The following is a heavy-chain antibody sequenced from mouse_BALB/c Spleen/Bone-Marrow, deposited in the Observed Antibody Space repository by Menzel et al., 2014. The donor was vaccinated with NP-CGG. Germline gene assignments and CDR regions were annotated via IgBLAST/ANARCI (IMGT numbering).Heavy chain of an antibody. J-gene: IGHJ2*01. CDR1: GFTFSSYT. D-gene: IGHD2-3*01. Sequence: EVMLVESGGGLVKPGGSLKLSCAAPGFTFSSYTMSWVRQTPEKRLEWVATISSGGSYTYYPDSVKGRFTISRDNAKNTLYLQMSSLKSEDTAMYYCTRRGDYDGYFDYWGQGTTLTVSS. CDR3: TRRGDYDGYFDY. V-gene: IGHV5-6-4*01. CDR2: ISSGGSYT.